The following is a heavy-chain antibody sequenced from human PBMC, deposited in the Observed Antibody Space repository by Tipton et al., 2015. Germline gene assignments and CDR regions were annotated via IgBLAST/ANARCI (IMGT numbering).Heavy chain of an antibody. Sequence: QLVQSGVEVRKPGASMKVSCKASGYTFTSYGVSWLRQAPGRGLEWMGWISAYSSNTKYEQKFQDRVTMTRDTSVRTAYMELSSLRSEDTAVYYCARGQSTHFFDPWGQGTLVTVSS. D-gene: IGHD4-11*01. CDR1: GYTFTSYG. V-gene: IGHV1-18*01. CDR2: ISAYSSNT. J-gene: IGHJ5*02. CDR3: ARGQSTHFFDP.